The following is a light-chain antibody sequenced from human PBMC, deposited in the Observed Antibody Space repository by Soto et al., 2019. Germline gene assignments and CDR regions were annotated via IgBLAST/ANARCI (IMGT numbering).Light chain of an antibody. Sequence: QSALTQPASVSGSPGQAITISCTGTSSDVGAYNYVSWYQQHPGKAPKLMISGVSNRPSGVSNRFSGSESGNTASLTISGLQADDEADYYCSSYTGSSTPWVFGGGTKLTVL. J-gene: IGLJ3*02. CDR1: SSDVGAYNY. V-gene: IGLV2-14*01. CDR2: GVS. CDR3: SSYTGSSTPWV.